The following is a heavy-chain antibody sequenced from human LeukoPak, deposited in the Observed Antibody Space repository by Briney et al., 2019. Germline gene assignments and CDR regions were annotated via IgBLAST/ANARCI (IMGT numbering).Heavy chain of an antibody. Sequence: SETLSLTCSVSGYSISNGYYWGWIRQPPGKGLEWIGSIYQSGSTYYNPSLKSRVTISVDTSRNQFSLKLSSVTAADTAVYYCARVFRGYCSSTSCYGAFDIWGQGTMVTVSS. CDR2: IYQSGST. D-gene: IGHD2-2*01. J-gene: IGHJ3*02. CDR3: ARVFRGYCSSTSCYGAFDI. V-gene: IGHV4-38-2*02. CDR1: GYSISNGYY.